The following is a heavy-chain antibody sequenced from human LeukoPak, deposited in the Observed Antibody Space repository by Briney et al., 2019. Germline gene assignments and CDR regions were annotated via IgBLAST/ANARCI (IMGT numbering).Heavy chain of an antibody. J-gene: IGHJ3*02. Sequence: SETLSLTCTVSGGSISSSSYYWGWIRQPPGKGLEWIGSIYYSGSTYYNPSLKSRVTISVDTSKNQFSLKLSSVTAADTAVYYCASTGYSYAVNEIHAFDIWGQGTMVTVSS. CDR1: GGSISSSSYY. CDR2: IYYSGST. CDR3: ASTGYSYAVNEIHAFDI. D-gene: IGHD5-18*01. V-gene: IGHV4-39*01.